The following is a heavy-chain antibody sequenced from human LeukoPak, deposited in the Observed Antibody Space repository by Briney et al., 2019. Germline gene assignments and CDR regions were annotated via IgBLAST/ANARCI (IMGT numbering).Heavy chain of an antibody. J-gene: IGHJ4*02. Sequence: ASVKVSCKASGYTFTSYGISWVRQAPGQGLEWMGWISVYNGNTNYAQKLQGRVTMTTDTSTSTAYMELRSLRSDDTAVYYCARDRDCSGGSCPEWLYWGQGTLVTVSS. CDR1: GYTFTSYG. V-gene: IGHV1-18*01. D-gene: IGHD2-15*01. CDR3: ARDRDCSGGSCPEWLY. CDR2: ISVYNGNT.